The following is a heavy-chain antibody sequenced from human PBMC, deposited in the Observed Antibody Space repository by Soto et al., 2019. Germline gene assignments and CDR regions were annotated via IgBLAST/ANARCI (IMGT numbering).Heavy chain of an antibody. Sequence: GGSLRLSCAASGFTFSSYAMSWVRQAPGKGLEWVSAISGSGGSTYYADSVKGRFTISRDNSKNTLYLQMNSLRAEDTAVYYCAKVRGQYNWNDTRRFFDYWGQGTLVTVSS. J-gene: IGHJ4*02. CDR3: AKVRGQYNWNDTRRFFDY. CDR2: ISGSGGST. D-gene: IGHD1-20*01. V-gene: IGHV3-23*01. CDR1: GFTFSSYA.